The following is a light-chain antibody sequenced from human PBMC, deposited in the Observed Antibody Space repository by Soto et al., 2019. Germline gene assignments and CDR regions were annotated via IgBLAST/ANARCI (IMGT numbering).Light chain of an antibody. CDR1: SSNIGSNT. CDR3: AAWDDSLNGLV. CDR2: SNN. Sequence: QSVLIQPTSASGTPGQRVTISCSGSSSNIGSNTVNWYQQLPGTAPKLLIYSNNQRPSGVPDRFSGSKSGTSASLAISGLQSEDEADYYCAAWDDSLNGLVFGGGTKLTVL. J-gene: IGLJ2*01. V-gene: IGLV1-44*01.